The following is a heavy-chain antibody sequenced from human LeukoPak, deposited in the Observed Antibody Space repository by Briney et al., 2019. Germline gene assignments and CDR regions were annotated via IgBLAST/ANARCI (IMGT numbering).Heavy chain of an antibody. D-gene: IGHD3-3*01. CDR1: GFTFSSYS. J-gene: IGHJ6*02. CDR2: ISSSSSYI. CDR3: ARDMGLRFLEWLLFFGMDV. V-gene: IGHV3-21*01. Sequence: PGGSLRLSCAASGFTFSSYSMSWVRQAPGKGLEWVSAISSSSSYIYYADSVKGRFTISRDDAKNSLYLQLNSLRAEDTAVYYCARDMGLRFLEWLLFFGMDVWGQGTTVTVSS.